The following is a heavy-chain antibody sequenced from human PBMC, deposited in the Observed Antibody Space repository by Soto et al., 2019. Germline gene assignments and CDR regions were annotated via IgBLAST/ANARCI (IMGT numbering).Heavy chain of an antibody. CDR2: INHSGSP. Sequence: SETLSLTCGLSGSLPVGSLSTYFWTWIRQPPGKGLEWIGEINHSGSPNYSPSLRGRVTISLDTSKKQFSLNLSSVTAADTAVYFCARARFSQWSQDYYGLDVWGQGTTVTVSS. CDR1: GSLPVGSLSTYF. D-gene: IGHD3-3*01. CDR3: ARARFSQWSQDYYGLDV. J-gene: IGHJ6*02. V-gene: IGHV4-34*01.